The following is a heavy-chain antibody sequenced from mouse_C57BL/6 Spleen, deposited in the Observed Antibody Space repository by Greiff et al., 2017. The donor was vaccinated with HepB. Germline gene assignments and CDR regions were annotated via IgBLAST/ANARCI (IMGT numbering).Heavy chain of an antibody. D-gene: IGHD2-3*01. J-gene: IGHJ4*01. Sequence: QVQLQQSGAELVKPGASVKMSCKASGYTFTSYWITWVKQRPGQGLEWIGDIYPGSGSTNYNEKFKSKATLTVDTSSSTAYMQLSSLTSEDSAVYYCARGEGLLRGEYAMDYWGQGTSVTVSS. CDR3: ARGEGLLRGEYAMDY. V-gene: IGHV1-55*01. CDR2: IYPGSGST. CDR1: GYTFTSYW.